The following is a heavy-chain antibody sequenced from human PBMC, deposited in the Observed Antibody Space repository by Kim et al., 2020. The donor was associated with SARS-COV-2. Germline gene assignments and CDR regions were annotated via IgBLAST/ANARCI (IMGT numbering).Heavy chain of an antibody. D-gene: IGHD6-13*01. J-gene: IGHJ6*02. CDR2: INHSGST. Sequence: SETLSLTCAVYGGSFSGYYWSWIRQPPGKGLEWIGEINHSGSTNYNPSLKSRVTISVDTSKNQFSLQLSSVTAADTAVYYCAGGWHQVIAAAGTLLPVYYYYYGMDVWGQGTTVTVSS. V-gene: IGHV4-34*01. CDR3: AGGWHQVIAAAGTLLPVYYYYYGMDV. CDR1: GGSFSGYY.